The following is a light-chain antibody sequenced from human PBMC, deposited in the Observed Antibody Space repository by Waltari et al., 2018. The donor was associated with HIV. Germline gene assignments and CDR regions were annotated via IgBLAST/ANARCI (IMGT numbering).Light chain of an antibody. CDR2: EVS. J-gene: IGLJ1*01. V-gene: IGLV2-14*01. CDR1: SSDVGGHNY. Sequence: QSALTQPDSVSGSPGQSITISCTGTSSDVGGHNYVSWYQQHPGKAPKLSIYEVSNRPSGVSNRFSGSKSGNTASLTISGLQAEDEADYYCSSYTSSSTSHVFGTGTKVTVL. CDR3: SSYTSSSTSHV.